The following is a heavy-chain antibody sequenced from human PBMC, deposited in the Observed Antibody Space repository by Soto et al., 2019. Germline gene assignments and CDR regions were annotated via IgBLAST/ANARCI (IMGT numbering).Heavy chain of an antibody. CDR3: ARHIVVVPAAMRGGMDV. CDR1: GYTSTSYG. CDR2: IIPIFGTA. Sequence: SVKVSCKASGYTSTSYGISWVRQAPGQGLEWMGGIIPIFGTANYAQKFQGRVTITADESTSTAYMELSSLRSEDTAVYYCARHIVVVPAAMRGGMDVWGQGTTVTVSS. D-gene: IGHD2-2*01. V-gene: IGHV1-69*13. J-gene: IGHJ6*02.